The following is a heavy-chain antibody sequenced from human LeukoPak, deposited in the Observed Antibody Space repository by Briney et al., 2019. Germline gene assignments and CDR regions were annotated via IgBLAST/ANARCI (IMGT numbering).Heavy chain of an antibody. Sequence: SETLSLTCTVSGGSISGNFFWSWLRQPPGKGLEWIGYISPSGTTFYNASLESRLDVSIDTSKGQLSLNLNSVTVADTAVYYCARVWPMVRAVFDFWGQGILVAVSS. CDR2: ISPSGTT. D-gene: IGHD3-10*01. CDR1: GGSISGNFF. CDR3: ARVWPMVRAVFDF. J-gene: IGHJ4*02. V-gene: IGHV4-30-4*01.